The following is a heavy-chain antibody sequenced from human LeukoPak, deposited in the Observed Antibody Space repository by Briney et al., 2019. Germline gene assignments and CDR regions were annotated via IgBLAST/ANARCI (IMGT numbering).Heavy chain of an antibody. Sequence: PSETLSLTCAVYGGSFSGYYWSWIRQPPGKGLEWIGEINHSGSTNYNPSLKSRVTISVDTSKNQFSLKLSSVTAADTAVYYCARGAGGPRDNYYYCYMDVWGKGTTVTVSS. CDR2: INHSGST. CDR1: GGSFSGYY. J-gene: IGHJ6*03. CDR3: ARGAGGPRDNYYYCYMDV. D-gene: IGHD2-15*01. V-gene: IGHV4-34*01.